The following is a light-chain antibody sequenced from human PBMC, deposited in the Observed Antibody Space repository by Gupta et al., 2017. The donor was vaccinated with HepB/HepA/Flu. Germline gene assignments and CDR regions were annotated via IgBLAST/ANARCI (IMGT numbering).Light chain of an antibody. CDR1: QSVSGN. Sequence: EIVMTQSPATLSLSPGERATLSCRASQSVSGNLAWYQQKPGQAPRLLIYGASTRATGIPGRFSGSGSGTEFTLTISSLQSQDFAVYYCQHYNNWPPNTFGGGTKVEIK. CDR3: QHYNNWPPNT. V-gene: IGKV3-15*01. CDR2: GAS. J-gene: IGKJ4*01.